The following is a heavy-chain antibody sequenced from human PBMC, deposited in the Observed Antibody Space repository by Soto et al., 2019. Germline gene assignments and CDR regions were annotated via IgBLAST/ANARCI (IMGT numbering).Heavy chain of an antibody. D-gene: IGHD3-10*01. CDR3: ARVGPRGVPTYFDY. CDR2: IYYSGST. Sequence: TSETLSLTCTVSGGSISSGDYYWSWIRQHPGKGLEWIGYIYYSGSTYYNPSLKSRVTISVDTSKNQFSLKLSSVTAADTAVYYCARVGPRGVPTYFDYWGQGTLVTVSS. V-gene: IGHV4-31*03. CDR1: GGSISSGDYY. J-gene: IGHJ4*02.